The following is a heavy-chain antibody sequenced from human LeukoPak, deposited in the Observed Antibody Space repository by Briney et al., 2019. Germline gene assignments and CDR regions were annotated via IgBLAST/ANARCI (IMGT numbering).Heavy chain of an antibody. V-gene: IGHV3-23*01. CDR2: ISGSGGST. Sequence: GGSLRLSCAASGFTFSSYAMSWVRQAPGKGVEWVSAISGSGGSTYYADSVKGRFTISRDNSKNTLYLQMNSLRAEHTAVYYCAKDPSLAPDAFDIWGQGTMVTVSS. CDR3: AKDPSLAPDAFDI. J-gene: IGHJ3*02. CDR1: GFTFSSYA.